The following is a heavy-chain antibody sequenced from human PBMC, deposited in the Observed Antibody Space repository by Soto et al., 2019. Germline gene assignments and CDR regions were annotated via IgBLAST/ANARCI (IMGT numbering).Heavy chain of an antibody. V-gene: IGHV1-8*01. CDR2: MNPNSGNT. CDR1: GYTFTSYD. Sequence: ASVKVSCKASGYTFTSYDINWVRQATGQGLEWMGWMNPNSGNTGYAQKFQGRVTMTRNTSISTAYMELSSLRSEDTAVYYCAVRYFDRLLPDMDLWGQGTTVSAYS. J-gene: IGHJ6*02. D-gene: IGHD3-9*01. CDR3: AVRYFDRLLPDMDL.